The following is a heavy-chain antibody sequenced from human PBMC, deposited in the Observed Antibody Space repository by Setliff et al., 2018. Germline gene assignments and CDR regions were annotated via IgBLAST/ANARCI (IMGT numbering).Heavy chain of an antibody. V-gene: IGHV1-24*01. CDR1: GYTLTELS. D-gene: IGHD6-19*01. J-gene: IGHJ4*02. CDR3: ATRGYSSGWYYFVY. Sequence: ASVKVSCKVSGYTLTELSRHWVRQAPGKGLEWMGGFDPEDGETIYAQKFQGRVTMTEDTSTDTAYMEVSSLRSEDTAVYYCATRGYSSGWYYFVYWGQGTLVTVSS. CDR2: FDPEDGET.